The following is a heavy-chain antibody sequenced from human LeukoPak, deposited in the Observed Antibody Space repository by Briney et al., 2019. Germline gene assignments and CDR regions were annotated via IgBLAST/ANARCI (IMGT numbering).Heavy chain of an antibody. V-gene: IGHV7-4-1*02. CDR3: ARHEIDDVFDS. D-gene: IGHD3-16*01. Sequence: ASVKVSCKASGYTFTRYAINWLRQAPGQGLEWMGWINMYTANPAYAQGFTERFVFSLDTSVTTAYLQISNLKTEDTAVYYCARHEIDDVFDSGGRGPRAPVSS. CDR1: GYTFTRYA. J-gene: IGHJ4*02. CDR2: INMYTANP.